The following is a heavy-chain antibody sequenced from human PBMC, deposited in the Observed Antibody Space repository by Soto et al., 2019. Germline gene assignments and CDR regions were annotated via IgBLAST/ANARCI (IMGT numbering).Heavy chain of an antibody. J-gene: IGHJ4*02. CDR3: ALAGEPGGIYFDY. Sequence: QVQLQESGPGLVKPSGTLSLTCAVSSGSISSSNWWSWVRQPPGKGLEWIGEIYHSGSTNYNPSLKSRVPRPVDKSKSQFSLKLSSGTAADTAVYSCALAGEPGGIYFDYWGQGTLVTVSS. CDR2: IYHSGST. CDR1: SGSISSSNW. V-gene: IGHV4-4*02. D-gene: IGHD3-16*01.